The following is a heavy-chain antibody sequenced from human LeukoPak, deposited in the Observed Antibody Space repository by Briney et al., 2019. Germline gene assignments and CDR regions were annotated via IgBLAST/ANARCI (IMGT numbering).Heavy chain of an antibody. CDR1: GFSLSTSGVG. J-gene: IGHJ5*02. Sequence: SGPTLVNPTQTLTLTCSFSGFSLSTSGVGVGWIRQPPGKTLEWLAVIYWDDDKRYSPSLKSRLTITKDTSKNQVVLTMTNMDPVDTATYYCAHHLMSYSSTTCYTDPRSNWFDPWGQGTLVTVSS. CDR3: AHHLMSYSSTTCYTDPRSNWFDP. CDR2: IYWDDDK. D-gene: IGHD2/OR15-2a*01. V-gene: IGHV2-5*02.